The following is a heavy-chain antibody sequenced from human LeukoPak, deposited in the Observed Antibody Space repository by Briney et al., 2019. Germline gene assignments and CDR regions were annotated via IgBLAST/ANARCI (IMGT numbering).Heavy chain of an antibody. CDR3: ARRGENWGIAFDI. CDR2: INHSGST. J-gene: IGHJ3*02. CDR1: GGSFSGYY. D-gene: IGHD3-16*01. V-gene: IGHV4-34*01. Sequence: KASETLSLTCAVYGGSFSGYYWSWIRQPPGKGLEWIGEINHSGSTNYNPSLKSRVTISVDTSKNQFSLKLSSVTAADTAVYYCARRGENWGIAFDIWGQGTMVTVSS.